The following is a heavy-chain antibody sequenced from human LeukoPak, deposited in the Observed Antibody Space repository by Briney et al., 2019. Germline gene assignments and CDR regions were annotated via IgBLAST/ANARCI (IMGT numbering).Heavy chain of an antibody. D-gene: IGHD6-19*01. J-gene: IGHJ6*03. CDR1: AYTFTGYY. CDR3: ARSEQFPYDMDV. V-gene: IGHV1-2*02. Sequence: SVKVSCKASAYTFTGYYMHWVRQAPGQGLEWMGWIYPNSGGTNYAQKFQGRVTMTRDTSISTAYMELSRPRSDDTAVYYCARSEQFPYDMDVWGKGTTVTVSS. CDR2: IYPNSGGT.